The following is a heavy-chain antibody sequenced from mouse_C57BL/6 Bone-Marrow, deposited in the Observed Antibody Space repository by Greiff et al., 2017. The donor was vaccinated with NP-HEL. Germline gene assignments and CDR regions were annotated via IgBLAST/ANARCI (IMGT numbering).Heavy chain of an antibody. V-gene: IGHV1-81*01. J-gene: IGHJ4*01. CDR2: IYPRSGNT. CDR1: GYTFTSYG. D-gene: IGHD1-1*01. Sequence: QVQLKQSGAELARPGASVKLSCKASGYTFTSYGISWVKQRTGQGLEWIGEIYPRSGNTYYNEKFKGKATLTADKSSSTAYMELRSLTSEDSAVYFCTTGGSSPYAMDYWGQGTSVTVSS. CDR3: TTGGSSPYAMDY.